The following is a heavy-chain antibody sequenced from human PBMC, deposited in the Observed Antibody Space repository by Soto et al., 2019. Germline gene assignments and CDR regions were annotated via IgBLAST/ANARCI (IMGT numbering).Heavy chain of an antibody. CDR3: ARAARYCTNGVCLGDFDF. CDR2: LSYDGSDE. Sequence: PLRLSCAASEFTFRDYAIHWVRQAPGKGLEWVAALSYDGSDEFYADSVKGRFTISRDNSRNTLYLQMNNLRTEDAAVYYCARAARYCTNGVCLGDFDFWGQGTLVTVSS. V-gene: IGHV3-30-3*01. J-gene: IGHJ4*02. CDR1: EFTFRDYA. D-gene: IGHD2-8*01.